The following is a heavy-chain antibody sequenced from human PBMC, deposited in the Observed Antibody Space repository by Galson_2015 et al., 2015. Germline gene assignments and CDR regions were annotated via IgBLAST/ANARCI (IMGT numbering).Heavy chain of an antibody. J-gene: IGHJ6*02. CDR3: ARVEDITIFGWDV. CDR2: IYSGGST. D-gene: IGHD3-3*01. CDR1: GFTVSSNY. Sequence: SLRLSCAASGFTVSSNYMSWVRQAPGKGLEWVSVIYSGGSTYYADSVKGRFTISRDNSKNTLYLQMNSLRAEDTAVYYCARVEDITIFGWDVWGQGTTVSVSS. V-gene: IGHV3-53*01.